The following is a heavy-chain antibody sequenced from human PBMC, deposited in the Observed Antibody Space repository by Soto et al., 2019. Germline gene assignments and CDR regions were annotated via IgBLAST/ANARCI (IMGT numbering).Heavy chain of an antibody. CDR2: IKQDGSTK. J-gene: IGHJ5*02. CDR3: ARGVYCTNGVCYWCDP. V-gene: IGHV3-7*01. D-gene: IGHD2-8*01. Sequence: GGSLRLSCAASGFVFSDYWMNWVRHTPGKGLEWVANIKQDGSTKYYVDSVKGRFTISRDNGKNSVSLQMNSLRAEDTATYYCARGVYCTNGVCYWCDPWGPGTQVTVSS. CDR1: GFVFSDYW.